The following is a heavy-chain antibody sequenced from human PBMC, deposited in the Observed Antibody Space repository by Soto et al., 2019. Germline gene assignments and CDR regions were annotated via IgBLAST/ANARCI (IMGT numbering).Heavy chain of an antibody. V-gene: IGHV4-30-4*01. CDR2: IYYSGST. CDR1: GGSISSGDYY. D-gene: IGHD4-17*01. CDR3: ARAPTTTVVTPIDY. J-gene: IGHJ4*02. Sequence: SETLSLTCTVSGGSISSGDYYWSWIRQPPGKGLEWIGYIYYSGSTYYNPSLKSRVTISVDTSKNQFSLKLSSVTAADTAVYYCARAPTTTVVTPIDYWGQGTLVTVSS.